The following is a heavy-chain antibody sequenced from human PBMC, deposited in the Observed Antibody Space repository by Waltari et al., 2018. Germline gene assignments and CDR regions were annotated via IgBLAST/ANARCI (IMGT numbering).Heavy chain of an antibody. CDR2: IIPIFGTA. Sequence: QVQLVQSGAEVKKSGSSVKVYCKASGGTFAGYALRWVRQAPGQGLEWMGGIIPIFGTANYAQKFQGRVTFTADESASTAYMELSSLRSEDTAVYYCAIGYCTTTSCYGPDYYYYMDVWGKGTTVTISS. J-gene: IGHJ6*03. CDR3: AIGYCTTTSCYGPDYYYYMDV. V-gene: IGHV1-69*12. CDR1: GGTFAGYA. D-gene: IGHD2-2*01.